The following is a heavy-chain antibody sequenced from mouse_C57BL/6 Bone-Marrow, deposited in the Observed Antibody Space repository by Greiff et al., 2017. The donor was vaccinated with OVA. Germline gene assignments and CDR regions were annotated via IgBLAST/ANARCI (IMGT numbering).Heavy chain of an antibody. CDR1: GYTFTNYW. J-gene: IGHJ2*01. CDR2: IYPGGGYT. CDR3: ARILWSYGDY. V-gene: IGHV1-63*01. D-gene: IGHD1-1*02. Sequence: QVHVKQSGAELVRPGTSVKMSCKASGYTFTNYWIGWAKQRPGHGLEWIGDIYPGGGYTNYNEKFKGKATLTADKSSSTAYMQFSSLTSEDSAIYYCARILWSYGDYWGQGTTLTVSS.